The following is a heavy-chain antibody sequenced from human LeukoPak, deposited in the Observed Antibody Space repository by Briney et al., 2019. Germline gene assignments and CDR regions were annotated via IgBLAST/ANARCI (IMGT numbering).Heavy chain of an antibody. Sequence: GGSLRLSCAASGLTFSVYWMNWVRQAPGKGLEWVANIKPDGSEKYYVDSVKGRFTISRDNAKNSLYLQMTSLRAEDTAVYYCARGSGDYSGQGTLVTVSS. V-gene: IGHV3-7*04. J-gene: IGHJ4*02. CDR3: ARGSGDY. CDR1: GLTFSVYW. CDR2: IKPDGSEK.